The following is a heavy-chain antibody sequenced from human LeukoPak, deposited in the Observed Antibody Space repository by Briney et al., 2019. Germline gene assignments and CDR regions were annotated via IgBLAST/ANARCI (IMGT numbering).Heavy chain of an antibody. D-gene: IGHD2/OR15-2a*01. CDR2: IYYSGST. CDR3: ARGPGLSPLDY. V-gene: IGHV4-31*03. Sequence: PSETLSLTCTVSGVSISSGGYYWSWIRQHPGKGLEWIGYIYYSGSTYYNPSLKSRVTISVDTSKNQFSLKLSSVTAADTAVYYCARGPGLSPLDYWGQGTLVTVSS. CDR1: GVSISSGGYY. J-gene: IGHJ4*02.